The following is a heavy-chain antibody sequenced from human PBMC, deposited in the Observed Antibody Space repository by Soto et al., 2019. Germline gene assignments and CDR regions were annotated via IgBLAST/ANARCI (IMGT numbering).Heavy chain of an antibody. J-gene: IGHJ4*02. CDR3: AKVPSSRIAAARGFDY. Sequence: GGSLRLSCAASGFTFSSYAMSCVRQAPGKGLEWVSAISGSGGSTYYADSVKGRFTISRDNSKNTLYLQMNSLRAEDTAVYYCAKVPSSRIAAARGFDYWGQGTLVTVSS. CDR1: GFTFSSYA. V-gene: IGHV3-23*01. CDR2: ISGSGGST. D-gene: IGHD6-13*01.